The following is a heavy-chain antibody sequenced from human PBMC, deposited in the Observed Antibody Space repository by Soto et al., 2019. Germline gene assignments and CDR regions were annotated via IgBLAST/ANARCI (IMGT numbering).Heavy chain of an antibody. Sequence: EVQLSESGGGLVQPGGSLRLSCAASGFTFRSHAMNWVRQAPGKGLEWVSDINGSGSETYYGNSVKGRFTTSRDNSKSMSFLQLNSLRGDDTAVYYCARRAREGRNSAIDFWGQGTLVTVSS. CDR3: ARRAREGRNSAIDF. CDR1: GFTFRSHA. J-gene: IGHJ4*02. CDR2: INGSGSET. V-gene: IGHV3-23*01. D-gene: IGHD1-1*01.